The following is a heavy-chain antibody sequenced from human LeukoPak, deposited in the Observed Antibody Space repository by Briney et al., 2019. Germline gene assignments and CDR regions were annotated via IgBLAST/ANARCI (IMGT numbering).Heavy chain of an antibody. CDR1: GDSISSSGYY. Sequence: PLETLSLTCSVSGDSISSSGYYWDWIRQPPGKGLEWIGSIYHSGSTYYNPSLKSRVTISVDTSKNQFSLKLSSVTAADTAVYYCARSLLVGVPLDWGQGTLVTVSS. CDR3: ARSLLVGVPLD. CDR2: IYHSGST. J-gene: IGHJ4*02. D-gene: IGHD1-26*01. V-gene: IGHV4-39*07.